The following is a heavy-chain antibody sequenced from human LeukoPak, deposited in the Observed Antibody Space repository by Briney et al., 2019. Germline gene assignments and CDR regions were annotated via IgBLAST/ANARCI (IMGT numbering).Heavy chain of an antibody. CDR1: GYTFIAYY. V-gene: IGHV1-2*02. Sequence: ASVKVSCKASGYTFIAYYMHWVRQAPGQGLEWMGWINPNSGGTKYAEKFQGRVTLTRDKSISTAYMELNSLRSDDTAVYYCARPQREIRYFDWSDAFDIWGQGTMVTVPS. D-gene: IGHD3-9*01. CDR3: ARPQREIRYFDWSDAFDI. CDR2: INPNSGGT. J-gene: IGHJ3*02.